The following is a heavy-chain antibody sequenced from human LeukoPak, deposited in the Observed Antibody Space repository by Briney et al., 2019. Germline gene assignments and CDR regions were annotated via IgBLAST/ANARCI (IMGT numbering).Heavy chain of an antibody. Sequence: SETLSLTCAGYGWSFSGYYWSWIRQPPGKGLEWIGEINHSGSTNYNPSLKSRVTISVDTSKNQFSLKLSSVTAADTAVYYCASLPAVNYYYYGMDVWGQGTTVTVSS. CDR1: GWSFSGYY. CDR2: INHSGST. CDR3: ASLPAVNYYYYGMDV. J-gene: IGHJ6*02. V-gene: IGHV4-34*01.